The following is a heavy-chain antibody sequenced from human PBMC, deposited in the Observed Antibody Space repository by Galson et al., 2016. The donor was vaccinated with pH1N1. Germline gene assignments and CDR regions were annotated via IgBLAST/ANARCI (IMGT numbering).Heavy chain of an antibody. CDR2: IYPADSDT. Sequence: QSGAEVKKPGESLKISCMGSGYSFPNSWIAWVRQLPGKGLEWMGMIYPADSDTRYSTSFQGQVTMSADKSSNPANLQRNSVKASDTAVYYCARRGGYTNDGFEGGGQGTMVTVS. V-gene: IGHV5-51*03. CDR3: ARRGGYTNDGFEG. J-gene: IGHJ3*01. D-gene: IGHD4-11*01. CDR1: GYSFPNSW.